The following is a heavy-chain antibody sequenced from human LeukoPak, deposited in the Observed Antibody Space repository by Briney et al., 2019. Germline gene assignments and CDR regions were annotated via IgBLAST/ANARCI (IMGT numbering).Heavy chain of an antibody. V-gene: IGHV3-23*01. CDR3: AKAPIAVPGYFDY. D-gene: IGHD6-19*01. J-gene: IGHJ4*02. CDR1: GFTFNNYA. Sequence: GGSLRLFCAASGFTFNNYAMRWVRQAPGKGLVWVSGISGSGGSKYYADSVKGRFTISRDNSKNTLYLQMNSLRAEDTAVYYCAKAPIAVPGYFDYWGQGTLVTVSS. CDR2: ISGSGGSK.